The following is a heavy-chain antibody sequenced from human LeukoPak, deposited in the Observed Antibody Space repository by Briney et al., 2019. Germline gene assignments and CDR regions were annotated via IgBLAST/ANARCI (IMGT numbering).Heavy chain of an antibody. D-gene: IGHD2-15*01. V-gene: IGHV3-13*01. J-gene: IGHJ2*01. Sequence: GGSLRLACAASGFTFSKDDFHWVRQAPGKGLEWVAAIGVTGDTYYADSVKGRFTISREDAANSLYLQMRSLGAGDTALYYCTKEFCGSRDGCAGGSYYDFWGRGALVTVSS. CDR3: TKEFCGSRDGCAGGSYYDF. CDR1: GFTFSKDD. CDR2: IGVTGDT.